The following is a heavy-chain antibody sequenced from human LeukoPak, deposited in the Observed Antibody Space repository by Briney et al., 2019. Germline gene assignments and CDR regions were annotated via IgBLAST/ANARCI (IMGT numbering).Heavy chain of an antibody. CDR1: GGSISSSSYY. J-gene: IGHJ6*04. D-gene: IGHD3-10*02. CDR2: ISSSGSTI. Sequence: PSETLSLTCTVSGGSISSSSYYWGWIRQPPGKGLEWVSYISSSGSTIYYADSVKGRFTISRDNAKNSLYLQMNSLRAEDTAVYYCAELGITMIGGVWGKGTTVTISS. V-gene: IGHV3-11*04. CDR3: AELGITMIGGV.